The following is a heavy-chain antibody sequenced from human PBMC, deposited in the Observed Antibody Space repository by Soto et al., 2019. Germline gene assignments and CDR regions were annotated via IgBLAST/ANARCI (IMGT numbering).Heavy chain of an antibody. Sequence: HVQLVQSGAEVNKPGASVKVSCKVSGYTLTDLCMQCERQAPGKGLEWMGGFDPEDGETIYAQKFQGRVTMTEDTATDTAYMELSSLRSEDTAVYYCATHRSGRFLEWLPEGSLGYWGQGTLVTVSS. CDR1: GYTLTDLC. CDR3: ATHRSGRFLEWLPEGSLGY. V-gene: IGHV1-24*01. CDR2: FDPEDGET. D-gene: IGHD3-3*01. J-gene: IGHJ4*02.